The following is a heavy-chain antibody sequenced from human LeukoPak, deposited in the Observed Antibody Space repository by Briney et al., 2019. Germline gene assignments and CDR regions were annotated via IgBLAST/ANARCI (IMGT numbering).Heavy chain of an antibody. D-gene: IGHD3-10*01. Sequence: SGGSLRLSCAASGFTFSSYAMSWVRQAPGKGLEWVSAISGSGGSTYYADSVKGRFTISRDNSKNTLYLQMNSLRAEDTAVYYCVRDGFGEFDFDYWGQGTLVTVSS. J-gene: IGHJ4*02. CDR3: VRDGFGEFDFDY. CDR2: ISGSGGST. CDR1: GFTFSSYA. V-gene: IGHV3-23*01.